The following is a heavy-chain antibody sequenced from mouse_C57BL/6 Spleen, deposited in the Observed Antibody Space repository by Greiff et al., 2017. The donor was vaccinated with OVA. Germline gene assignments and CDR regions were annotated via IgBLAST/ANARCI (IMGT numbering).Heavy chain of an antibody. CDR2: ISDGGSYT. Sequence: EVKLVESGGGLVKPGGSLKLSCAASGFTFSSYAMSWVRQTPEKRLEWVATISDGGSYTYYPDNVKGRFTISRDNAKNNLYLPMSHLKSEDTAMYYCAREGAGGFDYWGQGTTLTVSS. D-gene: IGHD3-3*01. J-gene: IGHJ2*01. CDR1: GFTFSSYA. V-gene: IGHV5-4*03. CDR3: AREGAGGFDY.